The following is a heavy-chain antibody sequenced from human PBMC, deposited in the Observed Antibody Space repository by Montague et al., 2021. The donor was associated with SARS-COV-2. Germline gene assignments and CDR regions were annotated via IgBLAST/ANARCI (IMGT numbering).Heavy chain of an antibody. CDR1: GGSIGSYY. CDR3: VRADRRDPHTPHLYYYKGMDL. J-gene: IGHJ6*02. V-gene: IGHV4-59*01. D-gene: IGHD2-15*01. Sequence: SETLSLTCSVSGGSIGSYYWSWLRQPPGKGLEWIGHIHYSGSNTYSPSFKSRVTISIDTSKNQVSLNLRSVTAADTAVYFCVRADRRDPHTPHLYYYKGMDLWGQGTTVTVSS. CDR2: IHYSGSN.